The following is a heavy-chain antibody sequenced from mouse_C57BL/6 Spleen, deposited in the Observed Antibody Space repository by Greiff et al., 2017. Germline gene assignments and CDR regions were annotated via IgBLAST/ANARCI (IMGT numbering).Heavy chain of an antibody. V-gene: IGHV1-80*01. CDR1: GYAFSSYW. J-gene: IGHJ1*03. CDR2: IYPGDGDT. Sequence: QVQLQQSGAELVKPGASVKISCKASGYAFSSYWMNWVKQRPGKGLEWIGQIYPGDGDTNYNGKFKGKATLTADKSSSTAYMQLSSLTSEDSAVYFCARSLLLTGTDWYFDVWGTGTTVTVSS. D-gene: IGHD4-1*01. CDR3: ARSLLLTGTDWYFDV.